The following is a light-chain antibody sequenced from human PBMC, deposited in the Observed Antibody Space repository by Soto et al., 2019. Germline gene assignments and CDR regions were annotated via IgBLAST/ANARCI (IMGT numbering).Light chain of an antibody. CDR2: RAS. Sequence: IHMTHSPSSLSASVLYRVTITFLASQSISSYLNWYQQKPGKAPNLLIYRASILQSGVPSRFSGSGSGTDFTLTISSLQPEDSATYYCQQSDSTPTTFGQGTRLEIK. CDR1: QSISSY. V-gene: IGKV1-39*01. CDR3: QQSDSTPTT. J-gene: IGKJ5*01.